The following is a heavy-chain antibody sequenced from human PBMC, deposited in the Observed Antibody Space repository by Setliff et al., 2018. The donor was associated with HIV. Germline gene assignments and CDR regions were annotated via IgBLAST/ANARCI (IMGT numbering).Heavy chain of an antibody. CDR3: ARSVIGYYYYGMDV. D-gene: IGHD3-10*01. V-gene: IGHV3-30-3*01. Sequence: GGSLRLSCAASGFTFNNYWIVWVRQAPGKGLEWVAVISYDGSNKYYADSVKGRFTISRDNSKNTLYLQMNSLRAEDTAVYYCARSVIGYYYYGMDVWGQGTLVTVSS. CDR2: ISYDGSNK. J-gene: IGHJ6*02. CDR1: GFTFNNYW.